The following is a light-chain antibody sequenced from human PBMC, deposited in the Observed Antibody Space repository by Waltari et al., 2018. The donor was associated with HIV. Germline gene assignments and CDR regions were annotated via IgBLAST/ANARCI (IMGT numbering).Light chain of an antibody. Sequence: SYELTQPPSVSVSSGQTASITCSGDKLGDRYACWYQQKPGQSPVLVINQDSKRPSGSPERFSGNNSGNTATLTISGTQAMDEADYYCQAWDSSTVVFGGGTKLTVL. J-gene: IGLJ2*01. CDR1: KLGDRY. V-gene: IGLV3-1*01. CDR3: QAWDSSTVV. CDR2: QDS.